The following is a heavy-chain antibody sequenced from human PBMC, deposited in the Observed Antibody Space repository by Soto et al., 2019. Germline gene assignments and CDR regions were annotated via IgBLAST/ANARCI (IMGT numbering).Heavy chain of an antibody. CDR2: IYWDDDK. V-gene: IGHV2-5*02. Sequence: QITLKESGPTLVKPTQTLTLTCTFSGFSLSTSGVGVGWIRQPPGKALEWLALIYWDDDKRYSPSLKSRLTITQVTSKNQVVLPNSYFHPVDTASPYCAHSLISWVVSAAVCCFDPWGQGTLVTVSS. CDR1: GFSLSTSGVG. J-gene: IGHJ5*02. CDR3: AHSLISWVVSAAVCCFDP. D-gene: IGHD2-2*01.